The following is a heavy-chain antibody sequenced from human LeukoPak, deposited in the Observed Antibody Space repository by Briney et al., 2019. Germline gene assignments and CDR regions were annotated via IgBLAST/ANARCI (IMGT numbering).Heavy chain of an antibody. J-gene: IGHJ6*02. V-gene: IGHV1-2*02. CDR1: GYTFTDYY. D-gene: IGHD3-10*01. CDR2: IDPNTGRT. Sequence: ASVKVSCKPSGYTFTDYYLHWVRQAPGQGLEWMGWIDPNTGRTVYAQDFQGRLTLTRDTSVSTTYVDLRGLGSDDTAVYYCARTPVVVIRGVIEDGMDVWGQGTTVTVSS. CDR3: ARTPVVVIRGVIEDGMDV.